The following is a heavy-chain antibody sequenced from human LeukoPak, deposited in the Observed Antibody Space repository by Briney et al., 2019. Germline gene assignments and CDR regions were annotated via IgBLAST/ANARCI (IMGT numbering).Heavy chain of an antibody. V-gene: IGHV3-74*01. CDR2: ISPTGSTT. D-gene: IGHD6-6*01. J-gene: IGHJ4*02. CDR3: ARGPNSNWSGLDF. Sequence: GVSLKPSCIASGFSFSGHWMHWARQLPGKGLVWVSRISPTGSTTSYADSVKGRFTVSRDNAKNTLYLQVNNLRAEDTAVYYCARGPNSNWSGLDFWGQGTLLTASS. CDR1: GFSFSGHW.